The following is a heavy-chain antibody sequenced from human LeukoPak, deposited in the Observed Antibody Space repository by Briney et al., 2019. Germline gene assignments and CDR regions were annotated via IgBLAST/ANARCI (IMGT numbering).Heavy chain of an antibody. Sequence: SQTLSLTCAISGDSFSSSSPAWSWIRQSPSRGLEWLGRTYYRSKWNHDYAESVKSRITINPDTSKNEFSLQLNSVTPEDTAVYYCARNLRPDFDYWGQGTLVTVSS. CDR3: ARNLRPDFDY. CDR1: GDSFSSSSPA. J-gene: IGHJ4*02. V-gene: IGHV6-1*01. CDR2: TYYRSKWNH.